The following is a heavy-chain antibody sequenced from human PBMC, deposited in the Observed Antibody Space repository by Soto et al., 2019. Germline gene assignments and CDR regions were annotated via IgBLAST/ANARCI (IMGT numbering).Heavy chain of an antibody. CDR3: ARQLEWLSTPFDP. V-gene: IGHV5-51*01. Sequence: PXESLTISRKGSGYSFTSYWIGLVRQMPGKGLEWMGIIYPGDSDTRYSPSFQGQVTISADKSINTAYLQWSSLKASDTAMYYCARQLEWLSTPFDPWGQGTLVTVSS. J-gene: IGHJ5*02. D-gene: IGHD3-3*01. CDR1: GYSFTSYW. CDR2: IYPGDSDT.